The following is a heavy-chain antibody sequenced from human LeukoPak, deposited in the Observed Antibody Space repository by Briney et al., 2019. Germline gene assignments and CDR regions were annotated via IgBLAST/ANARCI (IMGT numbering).Heavy chain of an antibody. V-gene: IGHV3-9*01. CDR1: EFTFGDYA. CDR2: ISWNSGSI. J-gene: IGHJ4*02. CDR3: AKGTAMVTYFDY. Sequence: PGGSLRLSCTASEFTFGDYAMSWFRQAPGKGLEWVSGISWNSGSIGYADSVKGRFTISRDNAKNSLYLQMNSLRAEDTALYYCAKGTAMVTYFDYWGQGTLVTVSS. D-gene: IGHD5-18*01.